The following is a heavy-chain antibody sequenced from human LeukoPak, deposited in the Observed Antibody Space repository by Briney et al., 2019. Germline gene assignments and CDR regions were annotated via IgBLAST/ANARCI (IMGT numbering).Heavy chain of an antibody. V-gene: IGHV3-30-3*01. D-gene: IGHD5-24*01. Sequence: GSLRLSRAASGFTFSSYAMHWVRQAPGKGLEWVAVISYDGTNKYYADSVKGRFTISRDNSKNTLYLQMNSLRAEDTAVYYCARDRTRDGYNQGRVFDYWGQGTLVTVSS. CDR1: GFTFSSYA. CDR2: ISYDGTNK. CDR3: ARDRTRDGYNQGRVFDY. J-gene: IGHJ4*02.